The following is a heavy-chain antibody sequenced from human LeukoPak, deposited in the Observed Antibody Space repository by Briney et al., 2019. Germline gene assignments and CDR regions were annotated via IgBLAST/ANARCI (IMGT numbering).Heavy chain of an antibody. J-gene: IGHJ5*02. CDR2: ISGSGST. CDR1: GVPFCGFY. CDR3: ARGAQQELAKGLVTAMGVGNNWFDP. Sequence: TETLYLTCAVYGVPFCGFYWSWIRQPPGKGLEWIGDISGSGSTNYNPSLKSRVTISVDTPKNQFPLKLSSVTAADTAVYYCARGAQQELAKGLVTAMGVGNNWFDPWGQGTLVTVSS. V-gene: IGHV4-34*01. D-gene: IGHD2-21*02.